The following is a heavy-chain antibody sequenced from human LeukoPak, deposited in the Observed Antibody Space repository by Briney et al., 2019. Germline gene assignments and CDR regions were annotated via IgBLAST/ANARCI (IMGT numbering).Heavy chain of an antibody. D-gene: IGHD6-19*01. J-gene: IGHJ6*02. CDR3: ARDKSRPAVAGNYYYGMDV. V-gene: IGHV3-33*08. CDR2: IWYDGSNK. Sequence: GRSLRLSCAASGFTFDDYAMHWVRQAPGKGLEWVAVIWYDGSNKYYADSVKGRFTISRDNSKNTLYLQMNSLRAEDTAVYYCARDKSRPAVAGNYYYGMDVWGQGTTVTVSS. CDR1: GFTFDDYA.